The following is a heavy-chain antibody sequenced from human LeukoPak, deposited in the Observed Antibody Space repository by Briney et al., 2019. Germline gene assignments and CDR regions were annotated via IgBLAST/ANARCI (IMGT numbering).Heavy chain of an antibody. CDR3: ATSTYGFDP. CDR2: FDPEDGET. V-gene: IGHV1-24*01. J-gene: IGHJ5*02. Sequence: ASVNVSCKVSGYTLIELSMHWVRQAPGKGLEWMGGFDPEDGETIYAQKIQGRVTMTEDTSTDTAYMELSSLRSEDTAVYYCATSTYGFDPWGQGTLVTVSS. CDR1: GYTLIELS.